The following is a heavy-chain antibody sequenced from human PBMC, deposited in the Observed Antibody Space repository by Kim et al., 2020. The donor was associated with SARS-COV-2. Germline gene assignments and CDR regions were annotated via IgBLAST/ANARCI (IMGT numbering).Heavy chain of an antibody. CDR3: AGWSYYGMDV. Sequence: GGSLRLSCAASGFTFDDYAMEWVRQAPGKGLEWVAGITWNSGSIGYSDSVNSRFAISRDNAKNSLYLQMNSLRTEDTALYYCAGWSYYGMDVWGQGTTVTVSS. CDR2: ITWNSGSI. V-gene: IGHV3-9*01. D-gene: IGHD6-19*01. J-gene: IGHJ6*02. CDR1: GFTFDDYA.